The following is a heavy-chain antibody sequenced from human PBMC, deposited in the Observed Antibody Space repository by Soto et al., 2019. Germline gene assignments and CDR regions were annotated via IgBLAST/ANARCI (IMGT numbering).Heavy chain of an antibody. J-gene: IGHJ3*02. Sequence: QVTLKESGPVLVKPTETLTLTCTVSGFSLSNARMGVSWIRQPPGKALEWLAHIVSNDEKSYSTSLKSRLTISKDTSKSQVVLTLTNMDPVDTGTYYCARISDYGEVAFDIWGQGTMVTVSS. CDR3: ARISDYGEVAFDI. V-gene: IGHV2-26*01. D-gene: IGHD4-17*01. CDR1: GFSLSNARMG. CDR2: IVSNDEK.